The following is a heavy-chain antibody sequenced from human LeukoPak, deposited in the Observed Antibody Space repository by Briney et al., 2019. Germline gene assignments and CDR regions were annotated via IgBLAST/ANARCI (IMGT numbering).Heavy chain of an antibody. V-gene: IGHV3-7*01. CDR2: IKQGGSES. CDR1: GFTFTDYW. Sequence: GGSLRLSCAASGFTFTDYWMTWVRQVPRKGLEWVANIKQGGSESYYVDSVKGRFTISRENAKNSLYLQMDSLRVDDTAVYYCARVGAWELQRVFDYWGQGTLVTVSS. J-gene: IGHJ4*02. D-gene: IGHD1-26*01. CDR3: ARVGAWELQRVFDY.